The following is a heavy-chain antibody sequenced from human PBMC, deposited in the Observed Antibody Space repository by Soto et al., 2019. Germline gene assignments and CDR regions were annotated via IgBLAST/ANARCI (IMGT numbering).Heavy chain of an antibody. V-gene: IGHV3-23*01. CDR2: ISYGGGTT. D-gene: IGHD3-22*01. Sequence: GGSLRLSWAASEFTFSTYAMSWVRQAPGKGLEWVSAISYGGGTTYYADSVKGRFTISRDNSKNTLYLQMNSLRAEDTAVYYCAKNPGYYYDSTGYHFDYWGQGTLVTVSS. CDR3: AKNPGYYYDSTGYHFDY. J-gene: IGHJ4*02. CDR1: EFTFSTYA.